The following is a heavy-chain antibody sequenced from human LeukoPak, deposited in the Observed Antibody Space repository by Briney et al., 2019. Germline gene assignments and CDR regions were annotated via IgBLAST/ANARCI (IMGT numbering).Heavy chain of an antibody. V-gene: IGHV1-46*01. CDR3: ARGGFPQVPNNWFDP. Sequence: GASVKVSFKASGYTFSIYYMHWVRQAPGQGLEWMGVINPSGGSTSYAQKFQGRVTMTRDTSTSTVYMELSSLRSEDTAVYYCARGGFPQVPNNWFDPWGQGTLVTVSS. CDR2: INPSGGST. CDR1: GYTFSIYY. J-gene: IGHJ5*02.